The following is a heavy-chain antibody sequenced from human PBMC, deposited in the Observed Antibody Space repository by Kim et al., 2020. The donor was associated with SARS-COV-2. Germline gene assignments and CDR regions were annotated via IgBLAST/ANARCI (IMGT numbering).Heavy chain of an antibody. CDR3: ARREGGGVATSYFDL. Sequence: SGPTLVNPTQTLTLTCTFSGFSLSTSGVGVGWIRQPPGKALEWLALIYWDDDKRYSPSLKSRLTITKDTSKNQVVLTMTKMDPVDTATYYCARREGGGVATSYFDLWGRGTLVTVSS. CDR2: IYWDDDK. D-gene: IGHD3-16*01. J-gene: IGHJ2*01. V-gene: IGHV2-5*02. CDR1: GFSLSTSGVG.